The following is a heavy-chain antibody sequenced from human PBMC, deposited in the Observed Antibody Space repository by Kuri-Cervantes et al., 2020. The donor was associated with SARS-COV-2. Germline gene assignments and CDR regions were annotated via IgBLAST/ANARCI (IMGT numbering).Heavy chain of an antibody. V-gene: IGHV1-2*02. CDR1: GYTFSDYY. CDR3: ARGRGIQWDAFDI. D-gene: IGHD5-12*01. J-gene: IGHJ3*02. CDR2: INPHSGGT. Sequence: ASVKVSCKASGYTFSDYYMHWVRQAPGQGLEWMGWINPHSGGTNYAQKFQDRITMTRDTSISTAYMELSRLRSDDTAVYYCARGRGIQWDAFDIWGQGTMVTVSS.